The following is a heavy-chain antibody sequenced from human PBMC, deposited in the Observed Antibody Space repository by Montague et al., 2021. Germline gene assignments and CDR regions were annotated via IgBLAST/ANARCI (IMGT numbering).Heavy chain of an antibody. Sequence: SETLSLTCTISGGSIRSYYWSWSRQPPRKGLEWIGYIYYSGSTNYNPSLKSRVNISLDTSNYQFSLNLRSVTAADTAVYYCSRALAARWWFDPWGQGTLVTVSS. V-gene: IGHV4-59*01. CDR1: GGSIRSYY. CDR2: IYYSGST. CDR3: SRALAARWWFDP. J-gene: IGHJ5*02. D-gene: IGHD6-6*01.